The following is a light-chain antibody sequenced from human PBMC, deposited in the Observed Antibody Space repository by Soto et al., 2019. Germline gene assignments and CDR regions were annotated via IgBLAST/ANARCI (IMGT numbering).Light chain of an antibody. CDR1: QGISSY. CDR2: AAS. Sequence: DIQLTQSPSFLSASVGDRVTITCRASQGISSYLAWYQQKPGKAPKLLIYAASTLQSGVPSRFSGSGSGTEFTLTISSLQPEDFATYYCQQLNSYPPITVGQGTRLESK. CDR3: QQLNSYPPIT. J-gene: IGKJ5*01. V-gene: IGKV1-9*01.